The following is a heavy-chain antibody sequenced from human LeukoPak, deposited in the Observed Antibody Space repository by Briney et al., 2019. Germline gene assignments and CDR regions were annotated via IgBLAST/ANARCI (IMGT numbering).Heavy chain of an antibody. CDR1: GGSFSGYY. CDR3: ARTGARDCYASSCYWFDP. CDR2: INHSGST. D-gene: IGHD3-16*01. Sequence: PSETLSLTCAVYGGSFSGYYWSWIRQPPGKGLEWIGEINHSGSTNYNPSLKSRVTISVDTSKNQFSLKPNSVTAADTAVYYCARTGARDCYASSCYWFDPWGQGSLVTVSS. V-gene: IGHV4-34*01. J-gene: IGHJ5*02.